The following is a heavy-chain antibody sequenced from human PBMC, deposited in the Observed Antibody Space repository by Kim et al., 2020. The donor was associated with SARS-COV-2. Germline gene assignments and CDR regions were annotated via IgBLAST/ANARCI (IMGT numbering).Heavy chain of an antibody. CDR1: GFTFSSDW. Sequence: GGSLRLSCAGSGFTFSSDWMHWVRQAPGKGLEWVSRINTDGSFTTNADPVKGRFTISRDNAKNTLYLQMNRLRAEDTAVYYCARFGSDWSLSYWGQGTLVTVSS. J-gene: IGHJ4*02. D-gene: IGHD6-19*01. V-gene: IGHV3-74*01. CDR2: INTDGSFT. CDR3: ARFGSDWSLSY.